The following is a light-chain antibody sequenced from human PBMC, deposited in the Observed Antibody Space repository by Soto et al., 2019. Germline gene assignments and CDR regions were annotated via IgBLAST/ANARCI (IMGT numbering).Light chain of an antibody. CDR3: QQYNDWPRT. V-gene: IGKV3-15*01. CDR1: QSVSSN. Sequence: EIVMTQSPATLSVSPGERATLSCRASQSVSSNLAWYQQNPGQAPRLLIYAASTRATGIPARFSGSGSGTEITLTISSLQSEDFAVYYCQQYNDWPRTCGRGAKVEVK. J-gene: IGKJ1*01. CDR2: AAS.